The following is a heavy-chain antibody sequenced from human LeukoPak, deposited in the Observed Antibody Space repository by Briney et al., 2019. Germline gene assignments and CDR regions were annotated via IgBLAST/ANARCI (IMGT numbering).Heavy chain of an antibody. CDR1: GYTFTGYY. CDR2: INPNSGGT. V-gene: IGHV1-2*02. Sequence: ASVKVSCKASGYTFTGYYTHWVRQAPGQGLEWMGWINPNSGGTNYAQKFQGRVTMTRDTSISTAYMELSRLRSDDTAVYYCARVYGGNGAFDIWGQGTMVTVSS. D-gene: IGHD4-23*01. CDR3: ARVYGGNGAFDI. J-gene: IGHJ3*02.